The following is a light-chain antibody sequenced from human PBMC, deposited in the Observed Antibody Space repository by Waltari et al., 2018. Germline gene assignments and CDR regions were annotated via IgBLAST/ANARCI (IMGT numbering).Light chain of an antibody. J-gene: IGLJ3*02. CDR2: EVN. Sequence: QSALTQPASVSGSPGRSITISCPGTSNDVGSYNLVSWYQQYPGKAPKLIIYEVNQRPSGVSNRFSGSKSANTASLTISGLQSEDEADYFCFSYRNSNLWVFGGGTKLTVL. V-gene: IGLV2-23*02. CDR1: SNDVGSYNL. CDR3: FSYRNSNLWV.